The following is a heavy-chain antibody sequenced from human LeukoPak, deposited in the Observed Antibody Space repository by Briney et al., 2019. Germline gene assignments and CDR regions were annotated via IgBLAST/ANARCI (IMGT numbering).Heavy chain of an antibody. V-gene: IGHV3-21*01. D-gene: IGHD6-13*01. CDR1: GFTFSSYS. CDR2: ISSSSSYI. Sequence: GGSLRLSCAASGFTFSSYSMNWVRQAPGKGLEWVSSISSSSSYIYYADSVKGRFTISRDNAKNSLYLQMNSLRAEDTAVYYCARDSKEYSSSWYPHYYYYYGMDVWDQGTTVTVSS. J-gene: IGHJ6*02. CDR3: ARDSKEYSSSWYPHYYYYYGMDV.